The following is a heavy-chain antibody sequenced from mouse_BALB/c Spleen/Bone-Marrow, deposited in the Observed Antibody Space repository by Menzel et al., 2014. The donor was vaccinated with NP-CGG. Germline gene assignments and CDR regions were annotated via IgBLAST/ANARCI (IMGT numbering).Heavy chain of an antibody. V-gene: IGHV1-69*01. CDR3: GRRGMIKEALFAY. CDR1: GYTFTDYW. Sequence: VQLQQSGAEPVMPGASVKMSCKASGYTFTDYWMHWVKQRPGQGLEWIGSIDTSDTYSSYNQKFKGKATLTVDESSSTAYMQLSRLTSEDSAVYYWGRRGMIKEALFAYWGQGTLVTVSA. D-gene: IGHD2-4*01. CDR2: IDTSDTYS. J-gene: IGHJ3*01.